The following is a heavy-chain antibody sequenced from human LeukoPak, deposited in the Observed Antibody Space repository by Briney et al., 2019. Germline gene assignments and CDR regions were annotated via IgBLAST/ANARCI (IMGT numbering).Heavy chain of an antibody. J-gene: IGHJ4*02. CDR2: TRYDGSNK. V-gene: IGHV3-30*02. CDR1: GFTFSSYG. CDR3: IAYGSSRRGDSPKHY. Sequence: GGSLRLSCAASGFTFSSYGMHWVRQAPGKGLEWVAFTRYDGSNKYYADSVKGRFTISRDNSKNTLYLQMNSLRAEDTAVYYCIAYGSSRRGDSPKHYWGQGTLVTVSS. D-gene: IGHD2-21*02.